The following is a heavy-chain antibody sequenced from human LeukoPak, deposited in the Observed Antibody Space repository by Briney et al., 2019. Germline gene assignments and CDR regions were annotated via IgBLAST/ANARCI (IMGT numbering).Heavy chain of an antibody. CDR3: TTEDIVVVPAAPRDY. Sequence: PGGSLRLSCAASGFTFSNAWMSWVRQAPGKGLEGVGRIKSKTDGGTTDYAAPVKGRFTIVRDDSTNTLYLQMNSLKTQDTAVYYCTTEDIVVVPAAPRDYWGQGTLVTVSS. CDR1: GFTFSNAW. V-gene: IGHV3-15*01. J-gene: IGHJ4*02. D-gene: IGHD2-2*01. CDR2: IKSKTDGGTT.